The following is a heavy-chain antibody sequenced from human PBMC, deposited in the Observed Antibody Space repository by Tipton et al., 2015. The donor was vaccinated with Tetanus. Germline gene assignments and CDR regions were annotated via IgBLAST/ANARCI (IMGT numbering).Heavy chain of an antibody. Sequence: SLRLSCVASGFTFSSYWMHWVRQAPGKGLVWVARISNDGSATNYADSVKGRFTISRDNAKDTLYLQMNGLRAEDTAVYYCARKIDSVTTPLLFALWGQGTLVTVSS. D-gene: IGHD4-17*01. V-gene: IGHV3-74*01. J-gene: IGHJ5*02. CDR3: ARKIDSVTTPLLFAL. CDR2: ISNDGSAT. CDR1: GFTFSSYW.